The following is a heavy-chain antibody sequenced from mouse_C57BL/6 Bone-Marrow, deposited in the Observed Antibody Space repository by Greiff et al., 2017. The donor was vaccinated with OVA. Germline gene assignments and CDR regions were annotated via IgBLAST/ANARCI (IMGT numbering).Heavy chain of an antibody. Sequence: QVQLQQPGAELVKPGASVKLSCKASGYTFTSYWMHWVKQRPGQGLEWIGMIHPNSGSTNYNEKFKSKATLTVDKSSSTAYMQLSSLTSEDSAVYYCAGHYYGSGVFDDWGQGTTLTVSS. CDR1: GYTFTSYW. D-gene: IGHD1-1*01. CDR2: IHPNSGST. V-gene: IGHV1-64*01. CDR3: AGHYYGSGVFDD. J-gene: IGHJ2*01.